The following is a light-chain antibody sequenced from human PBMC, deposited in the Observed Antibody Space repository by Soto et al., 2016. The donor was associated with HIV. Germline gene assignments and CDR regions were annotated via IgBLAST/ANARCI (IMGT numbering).Light chain of an antibody. CDR2: KAS. J-gene: IGKJ3*01. Sequence: DIQMTQSPSTLSASVGDRVTITCRASQSISSWLAWYQQKPGKAPKLLMYKASSLESGVPSRFSGSGSGTEFTLTISSLQPDDFATYYCQQYNSYPTFGPGTKVGYQT. V-gene: IGKV1-5*03. CDR1: QSISSW. CDR3: QQYNSYPT.